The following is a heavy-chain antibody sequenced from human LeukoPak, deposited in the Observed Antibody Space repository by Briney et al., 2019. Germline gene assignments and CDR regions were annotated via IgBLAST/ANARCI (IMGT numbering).Heavy chain of an antibody. Sequence: PGGSLRLSCAASGFTFSSYGMHWVRQAPGKGLEWVAVISYDGSNKYYADSVKGRFTISRDNSKNSLYLQMNSLRAEDTAVYYCAREQEIAAAPWFDPWGQGTLVTVSS. CDR1: GFTFSSYG. CDR3: AREQEIAAAPWFDP. V-gene: IGHV3-30*03. J-gene: IGHJ5*02. CDR2: ISYDGSNK. D-gene: IGHD6-13*01.